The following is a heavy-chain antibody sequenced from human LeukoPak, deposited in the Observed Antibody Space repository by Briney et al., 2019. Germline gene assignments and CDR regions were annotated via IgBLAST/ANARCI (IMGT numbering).Heavy chain of an antibody. J-gene: IGHJ6*03. CDR2: IKHDGSEKQDGSEK. CDR1: GFTFSSFE. D-gene: IGHD3-10*01. V-gene: IGHV3-7*01. CDR3: ARSGRGVDSFYFYMYV. Sequence: GGSLRLSCAASGFTFSSFEMNWVRQAPGKGLEWVANIKHDGSEKQDGSEKNYVDSVKGRFTISRDNAKNSLYLQMNSLRAEDTAVYYCARSGRGVDSFYFYMYVWGKGTTVTVSS.